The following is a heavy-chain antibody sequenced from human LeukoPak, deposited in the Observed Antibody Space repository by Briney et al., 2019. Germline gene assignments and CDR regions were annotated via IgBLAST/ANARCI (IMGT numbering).Heavy chain of an antibody. V-gene: IGHV4-39*01. D-gene: IGHD5-24*01. CDR3: MRHEEEDGYNAKPFDS. CDR1: GGSISNSNHY. Sequence: SETLSLTCTVSGGSISNSNHYWGWVRQPPGEGLEWLGTIYYSGNTYYSPSLKSRVTISVDTSKNQFSLRLSSVTAADTAVYFCMRHEEEDGYNAKPFDSWGQGTLVTVSS. CDR2: IYYSGNT. J-gene: IGHJ4*02.